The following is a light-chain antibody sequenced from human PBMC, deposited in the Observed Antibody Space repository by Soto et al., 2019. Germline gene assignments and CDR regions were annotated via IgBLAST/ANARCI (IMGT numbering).Light chain of an antibody. CDR2: DVS. CDR3: SSYTSSSTYV. V-gene: IGLV2-18*02. CDR1: SSDVGGSNG. J-gene: IGLJ1*01. Sequence: LTQPHSVSGSPGQSVAISCTGTSSDVGGSNGVSWYQQPPGTAPKLIIYDVSNRPSGVPDRFSGSKSGNTASLIISGLQAEDEGDYYCSSYTSSSTYVFGTGTKVTVL.